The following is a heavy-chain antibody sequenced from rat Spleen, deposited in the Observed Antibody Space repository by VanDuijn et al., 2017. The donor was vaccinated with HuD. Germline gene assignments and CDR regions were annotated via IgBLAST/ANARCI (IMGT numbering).Heavy chain of an antibody. Sequence: EVQLQESGPGLVKPLQSLSLTCSVTGYSITSNYWGWIRKFPGNKMEWMGYISYSGSTSYNPSLKSRISITRDTSKNQFFLQLNSVTTEDTDTYYCARDNSGYWYFDFWGPGTMVTVSS. CDR3: ARDNSGYWYFDF. V-gene: IGHV3-1*01. J-gene: IGHJ1*01. D-gene: IGHD1-10*01. CDR2: ISYSGST. CDR1: GYSITSNY.